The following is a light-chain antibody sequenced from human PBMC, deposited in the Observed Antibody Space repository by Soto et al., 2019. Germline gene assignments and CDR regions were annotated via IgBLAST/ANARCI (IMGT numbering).Light chain of an antibody. CDR3: QQSYSTPIT. Sequence: IQMSPSLSSLSATIGDRVTITCRASQSISSYLNWYQQKPGKAPKLLIYAASSLQSGVPARFSGSGSGTDFTLTISSLQPEDFVTYYCQQSYSTPITFGQGTRLEI. V-gene: IGKV1-39*01. CDR1: QSISSY. J-gene: IGKJ5*01. CDR2: AAS.